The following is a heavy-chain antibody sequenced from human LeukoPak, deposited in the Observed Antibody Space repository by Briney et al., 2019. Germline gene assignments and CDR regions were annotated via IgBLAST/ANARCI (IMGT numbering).Heavy chain of an antibody. CDR2: INQDESEK. J-gene: IGHJ4*02. Sequence: PGGSLRLSCAASGFTFSSYWMTWVRQSPGKGLEWVANINQDESEKYYVGSVKGRFTISRDNAKNSLYLQMNSLRAEGTAVYYCARDLTSSVVPSLWGQGTLVTVPS. V-gene: IGHV3-7*01. CDR1: GFTFSSYW. D-gene: IGHD2-15*01. CDR3: ARDLTSSVVPSL.